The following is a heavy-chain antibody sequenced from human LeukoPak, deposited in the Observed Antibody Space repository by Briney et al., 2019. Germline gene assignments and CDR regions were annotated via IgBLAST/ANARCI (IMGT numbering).Heavy chain of an antibody. V-gene: IGHV4-39*01. CDR3: ARISYYDNYVFYLFDY. Sequence: SETLSLTCTVSGGSISSSGDYWGWIRQPPGEGLEWIGTIYYTGSNQYNPSLKSRLTISVDTSRNQFSLNLSSVTAADTAVYYCARISYYDNYVFYLFDYWGQGILVTVSS. D-gene: IGHD3-22*01. J-gene: IGHJ4*02. CDR2: IYYTGSN. CDR1: GGSISSSGDY.